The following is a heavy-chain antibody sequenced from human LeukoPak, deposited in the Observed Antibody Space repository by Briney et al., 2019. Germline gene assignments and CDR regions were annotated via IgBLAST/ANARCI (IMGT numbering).Heavy chain of an antibody. CDR3: ARGRGYSRTNWFDP. V-gene: IGHV4-34*01. CDR1: GGSFSGYY. D-gene: IGHD6-13*01. J-gene: IGHJ5*02. CDR2: INHSGST. Sequence: SETLSLTCAVYGGSFSGYYWSWIRQPPGKGLEWLGEINHSGSTNYNPSLKSRVTISVDTSKNQFSLKLSSVTAADTAVYYCARGRGYSRTNWFDPWGQGTLVTVSS.